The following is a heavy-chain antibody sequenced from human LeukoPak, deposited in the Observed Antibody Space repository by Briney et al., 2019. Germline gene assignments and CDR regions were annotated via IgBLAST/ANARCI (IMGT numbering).Heavy chain of an antibody. CDR1: GYTFTSYG. CDR3: ATRPPYYYDSSGYRKSYYFDY. Sequence: ASVKVSCKASGYTFTSYGISWVRQAPGQGLEWMGGFDPEDGDTIYAQKFQGRVTMTEDTSTDTAYRELSSLRSEDTTVYYCATRPPYYYDSSGYRKSYYFDYWGQGTLVTVSS. D-gene: IGHD3-22*01. J-gene: IGHJ4*02. CDR2: FDPEDGDT. V-gene: IGHV1-24*01.